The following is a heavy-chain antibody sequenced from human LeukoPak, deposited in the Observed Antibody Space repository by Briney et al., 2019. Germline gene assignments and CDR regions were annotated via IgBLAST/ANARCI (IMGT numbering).Heavy chain of an antibody. CDR3: ASTVYYYYYMDV. CDR1: GFTFSSNG. V-gene: IGHV3-30*02. D-gene: IGHD4-17*01. CDR2: IRNDGSNK. Sequence: GGSLRLSCVASGFTFSSNGMHWVRQAPGKGLEWVAFIRNDGSNKYYVDSVKGRFTISRDNSKNTLYLQINSLRAEDTAVYYCASTVYYYYYMDVWGKGTTVTVSS. J-gene: IGHJ6*03.